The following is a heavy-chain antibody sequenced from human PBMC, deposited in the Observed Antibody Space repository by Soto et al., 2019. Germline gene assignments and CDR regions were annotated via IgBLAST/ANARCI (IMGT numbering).Heavy chain of an antibody. CDR2: IYYSGST. J-gene: IGHJ5*02. D-gene: IGHD5-18*01. Sequence: PSETLSLTCTVSGGSISSYYWSWIRQPPGKGLEWIGYIYYSGSTNYNPSLKSRVTISVDTSKNQFSLKLSSVTAADTAVYYCARHSRPDTAMVTIFWFDPWGQGTLVTVAS. CDR1: GGSISSYY. V-gene: IGHV4-59*08. CDR3: ARHSRPDTAMVTIFWFDP.